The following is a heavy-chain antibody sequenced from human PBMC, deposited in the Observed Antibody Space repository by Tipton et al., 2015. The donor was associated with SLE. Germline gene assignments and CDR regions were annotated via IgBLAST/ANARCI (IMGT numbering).Heavy chain of an antibody. CDR3: ARATGEKIVVVPAAPGDY. D-gene: IGHD2-2*01. V-gene: IGHV1-18*01. Sequence: QVQLVQSGAEVKKPGASVKVSCKASGYTFTSYGISWVRQAPGQGLEWMGWISAYNGNTNYAQKLQGRVTMTTDTSTSTAYMELSSLRSEDAAVYYCARATGEKIVVVPAAPGDYWGQGTLVTVSS. CDR2: ISAYNGNT. J-gene: IGHJ4*02. CDR1: GYTFTSYG.